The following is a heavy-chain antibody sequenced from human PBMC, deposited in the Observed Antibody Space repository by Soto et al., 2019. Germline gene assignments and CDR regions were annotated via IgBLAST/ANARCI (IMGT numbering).Heavy chain of an antibody. CDR1: GFTFSSYG. D-gene: IGHD2-15*01. CDR3: AREGAWRDCSGGSCYLDY. CDR2: IWYDGSNK. Sequence: GGSLRLSCAASGFTFSSYGMHWVRQAPGKGLEWVAVIWYDGSNKYYADSVKGRFTISRDNSKNTLYLQMNSLRAEDTAVYYCAREGAWRDCSGGSCYLDYWGQGTLVTVSS. J-gene: IGHJ4*02. V-gene: IGHV3-33*01.